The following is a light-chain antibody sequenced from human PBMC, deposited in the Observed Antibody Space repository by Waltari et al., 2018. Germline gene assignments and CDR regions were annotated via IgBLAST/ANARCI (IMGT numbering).Light chain of an antibody. Sequence: QSALTQPASVSGSPGQSITISCTGTSSDVGAYNYVSWYQQHPGKAPKRMIYDVSDRPPGVSNRFSGSKSGNTASLTISGLQAEDEADYYCSSYTTSSTSIFGGGTKLTVL. V-gene: IGLV2-14*03. CDR1: SSDVGAYNY. J-gene: IGLJ2*01. CDR3: SSYTTSSTSI. CDR2: DVS.